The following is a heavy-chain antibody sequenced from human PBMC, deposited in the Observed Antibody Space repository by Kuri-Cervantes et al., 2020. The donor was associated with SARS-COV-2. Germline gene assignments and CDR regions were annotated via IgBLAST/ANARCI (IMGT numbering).Heavy chain of an antibody. Sequence: ASVKVSCKASGGAFSNYAISWVRQAPGQGLEWMGWISAYSGNTNYAQKLQGRVTMTTDTLTSTAYMELSSLRSEDTAVYYCAREEKGGYSYGAYYGMDVWGQGTTVTVSS. CDR3: AREEKGGYSYGAYYGMDV. CDR1: GGAFSNYA. CDR2: ISAYSGNT. J-gene: IGHJ6*02. D-gene: IGHD5-18*01. V-gene: IGHV1-18*01.